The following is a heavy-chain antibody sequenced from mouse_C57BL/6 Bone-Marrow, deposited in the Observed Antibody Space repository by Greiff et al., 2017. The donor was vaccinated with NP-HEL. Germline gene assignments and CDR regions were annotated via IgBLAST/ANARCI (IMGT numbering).Heavy chain of an antibody. D-gene: IGHD1-1*01. J-gene: IGHJ2*01. V-gene: IGHV1-55*01. Sequence: VQLQQSGAELVKPGASVKMSCKASGYTFTSYWITWVKQRPGQGLEWIGDIYPGSGSTNYNEKFKSKATLTVDTSSSTAYMQLSSLTSEDSAVYYCALITTVVATEYYFDYWGQGTTLTVSS. CDR3: ALITTVVATEYYFDY. CDR2: IYPGSGST. CDR1: GYTFTSYW.